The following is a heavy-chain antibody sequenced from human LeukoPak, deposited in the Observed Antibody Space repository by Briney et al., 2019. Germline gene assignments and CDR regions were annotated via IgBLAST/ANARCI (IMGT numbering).Heavy chain of an antibody. Sequence: GGSLRLSCAASRFTFSTYWMHWVRQAPGKGLVWVSRINSDGSSTDYADSVKGRFTISRDNAKNTLYLQMNSLRAEDTAVYYCVREGAPAWYYYYYMDVWGKGTTVTVSS. CDR3: VREGAPAWYYYYYMDV. CDR1: RFTFSTYW. V-gene: IGHV3-74*01. J-gene: IGHJ6*03. CDR2: INSDGSST.